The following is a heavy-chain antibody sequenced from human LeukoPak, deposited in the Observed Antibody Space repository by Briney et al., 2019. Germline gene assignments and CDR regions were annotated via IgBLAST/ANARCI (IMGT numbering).Heavy chain of an antibody. CDR3: ARDLRGYLAFDI. V-gene: IGHV3-21*01. J-gene: IGHJ3*02. D-gene: IGHD6-13*01. Sequence: GGSLRLSCVASEFTFSVYGMSWVRQAPGTGLEWVSSITGSGGSIHYKESVRGRFTISRDNSENSIFLQMNNLRAEDTGVYYCARDLRGYLAFDIWGQGTMVTVSS. CDR1: EFTFSVYG. CDR2: ITGSGGSI.